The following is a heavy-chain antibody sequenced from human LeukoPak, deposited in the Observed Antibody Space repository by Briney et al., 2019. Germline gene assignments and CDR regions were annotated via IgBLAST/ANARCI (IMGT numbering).Heavy chain of an antibody. CDR2: ISTYNGNT. J-gene: IGHJ4*02. V-gene: IGHV1-18*01. CDR3: AREDCSGGSCYLGDY. CDR1: GYTFTGYG. Sequence: ASVKVSCKASGYTFTGYGFSWVRQAPGQGLEWMGWISTYNGNTKYAQKFQGRVTMTTDTSTSTVYMDLRSLGSDDTAVYYCAREDCSGGSCYLGDYWGQGTLVTVSS. D-gene: IGHD2-15*01.